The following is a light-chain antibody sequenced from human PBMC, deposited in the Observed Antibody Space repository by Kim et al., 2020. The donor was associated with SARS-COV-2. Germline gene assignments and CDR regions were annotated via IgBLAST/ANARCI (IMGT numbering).Light chain of an antibody. CDR1: QSVNSTY. J-gene: IGKJ1*01. V-gene: IGKV3-20*01. CDR2: GAS. CDR3: QQYSRSPAT. Sequence: EIVLTQSPGTLSLSPGERATLSCRASQSVNSTYLAWYQQKPGQAPRLLIYGASNRATGIPDRFSGSGSGTDFTLTITRLEPEDFAVYYCQQYSRSPATFGQGTKVDIK.